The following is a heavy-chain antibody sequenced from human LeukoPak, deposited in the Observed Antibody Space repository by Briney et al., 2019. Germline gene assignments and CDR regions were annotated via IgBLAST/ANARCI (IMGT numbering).Heavy chain of an antibody. J-gene: IGHJ4*02. D-gene: IGHD6-19*01. CDR2: IIPILGIA. CDR3: ASGSGWYGRVDY. V-gene: IGHV1-69*04. Sequence: GASVKVSCKASGGTFSSYAISWVRQAPGQGLEWMGRIIPILGIANYAQKFQGRVTITADESTSTAYMELSSLRSEDTAVYYCASGSGWYGRVDYWGQGTLVTVSS. CDR1: GGTFSSYA.